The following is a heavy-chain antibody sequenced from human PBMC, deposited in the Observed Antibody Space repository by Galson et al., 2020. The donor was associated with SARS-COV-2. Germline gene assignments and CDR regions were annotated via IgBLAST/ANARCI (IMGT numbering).Heavy chain of an antibody. Sequence: ASVKVSCKASDYTFTSYGISWVRQAPGQGLEWMGWISAYNGNTNYAQKLQGRVTMTTDTSTSTAYMELRSLRSDDTAVYYCARDTDIVVVVAAHTNYYYYGMDVWGQGTTVTVSS. CDR1: DYTFTSYG. J-gene: IGHJ6*02. CDR2: ISAYNGNT. V-gene: IGHV1-18*04. CDR3: ARDTDIVVVVAAHTNYYYYGMDV. D-gene: IGHD2-15*01.